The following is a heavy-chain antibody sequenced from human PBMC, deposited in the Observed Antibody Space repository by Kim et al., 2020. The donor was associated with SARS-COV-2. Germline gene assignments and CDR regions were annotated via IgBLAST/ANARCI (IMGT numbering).Heavy chain of an antibody. D-gene: IGHD5-18*01. J-gene: IGHJ6*02. V-gene: IGHV3-30*01. Sequence: KGRITISRDNAKNTLYLQMNSPRAEDTAVYYCARDPPIQRWSDYYYYGMDVWGQGTTVTVSS. CDR3: ARDPPIQRWSDYYYYGMDV.